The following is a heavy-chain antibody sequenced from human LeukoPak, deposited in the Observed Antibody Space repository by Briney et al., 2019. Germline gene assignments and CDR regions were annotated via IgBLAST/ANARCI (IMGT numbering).Heavy chain of an antibody. CDR1: GYTFTGYY. J-gene: IGHJ5*02. CDR3: ARGGLFVLMVYAVNNWFDP. CDR2: INPNSGGT. V-gene: IGHV1-2*02. Sequence: ASVKVSCKASGYTFTGYYMHWVRQAPGQGLEWMGWINPNSGGTNYAQKFQGRVTMTRDTSISTAYMELSSLRSEDTAVYYCARGGLFVLMVYAVNNWFDPWGRGTLVTVSS. D-gene: IGHD2-8*01.